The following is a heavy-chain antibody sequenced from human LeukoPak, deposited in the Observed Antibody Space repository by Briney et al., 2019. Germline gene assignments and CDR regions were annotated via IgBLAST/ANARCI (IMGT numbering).Heavy chain of an antibody. J-gene: IGHJ5*02. CDR2: INHDGTDK. Sequence: GGSLRLSCAASGFTSTSYWMTWVRQAPGKGLHWVANINHDGTDKNYADSVKGRFTISRDNAKRSVFLQRNSLRAEDTGLYYCAREDWGPRFDPRGQGTLVTVSS. CDR3: AREDWGPRFDP. V-gene: IGHV3-7*05. D-gene: IGHD7-27*01. CDR1: GFTSTSYW.